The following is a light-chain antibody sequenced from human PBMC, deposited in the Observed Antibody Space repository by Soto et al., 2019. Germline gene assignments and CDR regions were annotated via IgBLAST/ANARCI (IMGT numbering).Light chain of an antibody. CDR2: GAS. CDR3: KQYGSSQFT. CDR1: QSISSSY. Sequence: EIVLTQSPGTLSFSPGERATLSCRASQSISSSYLAWFQQKPGQSPRLLIYGASSRPTGIPDRFSGSGSGKDFTRAISRLEPEDFALYYCKQYGSSQFTFGGGAKVDIX. J-gene: IGKJ4*01. V-gene: IGKV3-20*01.